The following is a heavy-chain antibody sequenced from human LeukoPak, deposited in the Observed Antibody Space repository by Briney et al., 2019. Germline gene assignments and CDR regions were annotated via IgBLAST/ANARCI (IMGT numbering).Heavy chain of an antibody. CDR2: INHSGST. Sequence: PSETLSLTCAVYGGSFSGYYWSWIRQPPGKGLEWIGEINHSGSTNYNPSLKSRVTISVDTSKNQFSLKLSSVTAADTAVYYCARKIAARSHFDYWGQGTLVTVSS. CDR3: ARKIAARSHFDY. D-gene: IGHD6-6*01. V-gene: IGHV4-34*01. CDR1: GGSFSGYY. J-gene: IGHJ4*02.